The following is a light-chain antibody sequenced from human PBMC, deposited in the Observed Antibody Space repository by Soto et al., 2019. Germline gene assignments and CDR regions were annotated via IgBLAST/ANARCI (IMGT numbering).Light chain of an antibody. CDR1: QTISNW. Sequence: DIQMTQSPSTLSASLGDRVTITCRASQTISNWLAWYQQKPGKAPRLLIYKAFSLESGVPSRFSGGGSGSEFTLTISNLQPEDSATYYCQQYKSRSRTFGQGTKVETK. J-gene: IGKJ1*01. CDR2: KAF. CDR3: QQYKSRSRT. V-gene: IGKV1-5*03.